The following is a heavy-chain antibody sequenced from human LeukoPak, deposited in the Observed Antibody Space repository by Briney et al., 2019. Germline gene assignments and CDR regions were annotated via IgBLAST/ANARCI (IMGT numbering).Heavy chain of an antibody. CDR1: GGSISSGGYY. Sequence: PSQTLSPTCTVSGGSISSGGYYWSWIRQHPGKGLEWIGYIYYSGSTYYNPSLKSRVTISVDTSKNQFSLKLSSVTAADTAVYYCARYYYDSSGYPTPAYWGQGTLVTVSS. D-gene: IGHD3-22*01. V-gene: IGHV4-31*03. CDR3: ARYYYDSSGYPTPAY. J-gene: IGHJ4*02. CDR2: IYYSGST.